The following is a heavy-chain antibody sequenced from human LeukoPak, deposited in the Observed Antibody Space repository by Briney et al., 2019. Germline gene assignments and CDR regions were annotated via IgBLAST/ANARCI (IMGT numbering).Heavy chain of an antibody. V-gene: IGHV1-2*06. CDR3: ARDSLQDIVLMVYARGNWFDP. Sequence: ASVKVSCKPSGYTFTGYYMHWVRQAPGQGLEWMGRINPNSGATNYAQKFQGRVTMTTDTSTSTAYMELRSLRSDDTAVYYCARDSLQDIVLMVYARGNWFDPWGQGTLVTVSS. D-gene: IGHD2-8*01. CDR1: GYTFTGYY. J-gene: IGHJ5*02. CDR2: INPNSGAT.